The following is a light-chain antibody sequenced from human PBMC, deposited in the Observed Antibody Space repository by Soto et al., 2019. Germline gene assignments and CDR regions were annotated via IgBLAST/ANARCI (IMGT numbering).Light chain of an antibody. CDR1: QGISSY. J-gene: IGKJ4*01. V-gene: IGKV1-8*01. Sequence: AIRMTQSPSSFSASTGDRVTITCRASQGISSYLDWYQQKPGKAPKLLIYTASTLQSGIPSVVSGSGSGTDYTLTISCLQSEDFANYYCQHYYKYPPTIGGGTKVDIK. CDR3: QHYYKYPPT. CDR2: TAS.